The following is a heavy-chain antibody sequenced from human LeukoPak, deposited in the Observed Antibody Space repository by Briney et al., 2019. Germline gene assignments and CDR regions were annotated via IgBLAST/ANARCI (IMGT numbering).Heavy chain of an antibody. V-gene: IGHV4-4*07. CDR2: IYTSGST. D-gene: IGHD3-3*01. CDR3: ARDLLGPIPIFGVEPWAFDI. Sequence: SETLSLTCTVSGGSISSYYWSWIRQPAGKGLEWIGRIYTSGSTNYNPSLKSRVTMSVDTSKNQFSLKLSSVTAADTAVYYCARDLLGPIPIFGVEPWAFDIWGQGTMVTVSS. CDR1: GGSISSYY. J-gene: IGHJ3*02.